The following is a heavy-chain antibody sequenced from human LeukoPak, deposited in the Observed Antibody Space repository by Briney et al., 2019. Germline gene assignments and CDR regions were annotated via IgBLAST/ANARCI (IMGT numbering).Heavy chain of an antibody. D-gene: IGHD3-22*01. CDR2: ISSSGSTV. J-gene: IGHJ4*02. CDR1: GFTFSSYS. CDR3: AREASHYYDG. Sequence: QSGGSLRLSCAASGFTFSSYSMNWVRQAPGKGLEWVSYISSSGSTVYYADSVQGRFTISRDNAKNSLYLQMNSLRAEDSAVYYCAREASHYYDGWGQGTLVTVSS. V-gene: IGHV3-48*04.